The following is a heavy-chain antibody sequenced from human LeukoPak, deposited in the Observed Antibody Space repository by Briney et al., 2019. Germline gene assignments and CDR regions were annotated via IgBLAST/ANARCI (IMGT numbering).Heavy chain of an antibody. CDR1: GYTLTSYG. V-gene: IGHV1-18*01. Sequence: ASVTVSFKASGYTLTSYGISWVRQAPGQGLEWMGWISAYNGNTNYAQKLQGRVTMTTDTSTSTAYMELRSLRSDDTAVYYCAREQQLSWFDPWGQGTLVTVSS. CDR2: ISAYNGNT. J-gene: IGHJ5*02. D-gene: IGHD6-13*01. CDR3: AREQQLSWFDP.